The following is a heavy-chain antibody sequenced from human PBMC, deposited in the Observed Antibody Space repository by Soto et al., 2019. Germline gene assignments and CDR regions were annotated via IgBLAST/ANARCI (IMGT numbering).Heavy chain of an antibody. CDR2: IYSTGST. CDR3: ARGDSMLPSVLTSPLDY. V-gene: IGHV4-30-4*08. Sequence: QVQLQESGPGLVKPSQTLSLICTVSGDAISNDNYYWSWIRQPPGKGLEWIGYIYSTGSTTYNPSLRSRLTMSIDPSKRHFYLKLTSVTAADTAVYYCARGDSMLPSVLTSPLDYWGQGTLVTVSS. D-gene: IGHD3-16*01. CDR1: GDAISNDNYY. J-gene: IGHJ4*02.